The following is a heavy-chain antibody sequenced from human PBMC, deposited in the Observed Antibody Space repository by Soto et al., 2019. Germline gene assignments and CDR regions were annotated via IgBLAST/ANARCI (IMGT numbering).Heavy chain of an antibody. CDR2: ISGNGGST. J-gene: IGHJ4*02. CDR1: GFTFSYYA. V-gene: IGHV3-23*01. CDR3: AKSHCSGGVCSGGHFDW. Sequence: EVQLLESGGGLEQPGGSLRLSCAASGFTFSYYAMSWVRQAPGKGLEWVSAISGNGGSTFYADSVEGRFTISRDNSKNTLYLQVSSLRAEDTAVYYCAKSHCSGGVCSGGHFDWWGQGTLVTVSS. D-gene: IGHD2-15*01.